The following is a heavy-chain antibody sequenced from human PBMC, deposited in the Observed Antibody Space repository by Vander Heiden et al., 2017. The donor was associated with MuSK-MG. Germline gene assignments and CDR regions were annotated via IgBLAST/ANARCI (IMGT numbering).Heavy chain of an antibody. CDR3: ARDVDGGSSTCPACNWFDP. D-gene: IGHD3-16*01. CDR1: GFTLSSYG. Sequence: VLLVESGGGLVKPGGSLRLSCEGSGFTLSSYGMTWVRQAPGKGLEWVSSISIGSSYSYYADSVKGRFAISRDNAKNSLYLQMNSLRAEDTAVYFCARDVDGGSSTCPACNWFDPWGQGTLVTGSS. J-gene: IGHJ5*02. V-gene: IGHV3-21*01. CDR2: ISIGSSYS.